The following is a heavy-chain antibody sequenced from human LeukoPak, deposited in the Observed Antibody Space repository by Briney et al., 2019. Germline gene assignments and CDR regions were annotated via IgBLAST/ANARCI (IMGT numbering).Heavy chain of an antibody. V-gene: IGHV4-59*06. CDR3: ARGSYVGPTSGYFDY. CDR1: GGSISTYY. Sequence: SSETLPLTCTVSGGSISTYYWSWIRQHPGKGLECIGYIYYSGSTYYNPSLKSRVTISVDTSKNQFSLKLSSVTAADTAVYYCARGSYVGPTSGYFDYWGQGTLVTVSS. J-gene: IGHJ4*02. CDR2: IYYSGST. D-gene: IGHD1-26*01.